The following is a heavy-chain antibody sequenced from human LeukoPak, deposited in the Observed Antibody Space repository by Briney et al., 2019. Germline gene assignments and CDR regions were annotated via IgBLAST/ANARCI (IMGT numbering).Heavy chain of an antibody. CDR3: AKEGNDFWSGYSFDY. CDR1: GFTFSSYG. J-gene: IGHJ4*02. V-gene: IGHV3-33*06. Sequence: GGSPRLSCAASGFTFSSYGMHWVRQAPGKGLEWVAVIWYDGSNKYYADSVKGRFTISRDNSKNTLYLQMNSLRAEDTAVYYCAKEGNDFWSGYSFDYWGQGTLVTVSS. CDR2: IWYDGSNK. D-gene: IGHD3-3*01.